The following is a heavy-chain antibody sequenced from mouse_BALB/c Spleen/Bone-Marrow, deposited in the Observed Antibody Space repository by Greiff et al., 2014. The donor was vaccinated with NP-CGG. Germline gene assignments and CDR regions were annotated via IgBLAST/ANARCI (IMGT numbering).Heavy chain of an antibody. Sequence: EVQLQQSGAALVKPGASVKLSCTASGFNIKDTYMHWVKQRPEQGLEWIGRIDPANGNTKYDPKFQGKATITADTSSNTAYLQLSSLTSEDTAVYYCASYYYGSHFDYWGQGTTLTVSS. J-gene: IGHJ2*01. V-gene: IGHV14-3*02. CDR2: IDPANGNT. CDR1: GFNIKDTY. CDR3: ASYYYGSHFDY. D-gene: IGHD1-1*01.